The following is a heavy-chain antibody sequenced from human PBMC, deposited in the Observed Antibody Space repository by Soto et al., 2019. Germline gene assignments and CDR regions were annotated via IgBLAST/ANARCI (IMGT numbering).Heavy chain of an antibody. CDR3: AKDYGSSSGSPFDY. Sequence: GGSLRLSCAASGFTFSSYAMHWVRQAPGKGLEWVAVISYDGSNKYYADSVKGRFTISRDNSKNTLYLQMNSLRAEDTAVYYCAKDYGSSSGSPFDYWGQGTLVTVSS. CDR2: ISYDGSNK. CDR1: GFTFSSYA. D-gene: IGHD6-13*01. J-gene: IGHJ4*02. V-gene: IGHV3-30-3*01.